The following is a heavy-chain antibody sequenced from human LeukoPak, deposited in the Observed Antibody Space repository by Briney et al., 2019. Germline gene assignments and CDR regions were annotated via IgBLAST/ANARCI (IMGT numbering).Heavy chain of an antibody. CDR3: ARMPHYCTNGVCYTGGFDY. J-gene: IGHJ4*02. CDR1: GGSFSGYY. D-gene: IGHD2-8*01. V-gene: IGHV4-34*01. Sequence: PSETLSLTCAVYGGSFSGYYWSWIRQPPGKGLEWIGEINHSGSTNYNPSLKSRVTISVDTSKNQFSLKLSSVTAADTAVYYCARMPHYCTNGVCYTGGFDYWGQGTLVTVSS. CDR2: INHSGST.